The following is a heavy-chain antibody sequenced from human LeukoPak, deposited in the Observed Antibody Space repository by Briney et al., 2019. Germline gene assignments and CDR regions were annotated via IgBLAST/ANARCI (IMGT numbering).Heavy chain of an antibody. J-gene: IGHJ5*02. D-gene: IGHD3-10*01. CDR3: ARHSPTPIPMGWFDP. CDR1: GGSLSSYY. Sequence: SETLSLTCTVSGGSLSSYYWSWLRQPPGKGLEGIGYIYYSRSTNYNPSLMSRVTISVDTSKNQFFLKVSSVTAADTDVYYCARHSPTPIPMGWFDPWGQGTLVTVSS. CDR2: IYYSRST. V-gene: IGHV4-59*08.